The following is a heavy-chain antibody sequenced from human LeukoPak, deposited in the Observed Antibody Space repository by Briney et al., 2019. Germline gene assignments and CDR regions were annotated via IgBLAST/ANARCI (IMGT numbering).Heavy chain of an antibody. CDR1: GYTFTSYG. Sequence: ASVKVSCKASGYTFTSYGISWVRQAPGQGLEWMGWISAYNGSTNYAQKLQGRVTMTTDTSTSTAYMELRSLRSDDAAVYYCARGGYYGSGSYYSSSPLDYWGQGTLVTVSS. D-gene: IGHD3-10*01. CDR2: ISAYNGST. CDR3: ARGGYYGSGSYYSSSPLDY. J-gene: IGHJ4*02. V-gene: IGHV1-18*01.